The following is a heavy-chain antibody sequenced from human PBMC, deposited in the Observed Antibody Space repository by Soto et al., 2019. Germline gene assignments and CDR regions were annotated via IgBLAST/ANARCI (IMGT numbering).Heavy chain of an antibody. CDR2: IKPDSGVT. J-gene: IGHJ4*02. Sequence: ASVKVSCKASGYSFTDYHIHWVRQAPGQGLEWMGWIKPDSGVTSYAQNFQDWVIMTSDMYIRTIYMEVNRLKSDDTAVYYCVKEGRGGREASFDWGGQGTLVTVSS. CDR1: GYSFTDYH. CDR3: VKEGRGGREASFDW. V-gene: IGHV1-2*04. D-gene: IGHD3-10*01.